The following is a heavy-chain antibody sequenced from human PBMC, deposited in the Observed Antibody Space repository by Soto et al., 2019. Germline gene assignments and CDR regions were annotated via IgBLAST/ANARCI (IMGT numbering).Heavy chain of an antibody. CDR3: ASLIIIAVAGTSTTNFDY. J-gene: IGHJ4*02. D-gene: IGHD6-19*01. CDR2: IYYSGST. V-gene: IGHV4-39*01. CDR1: GGSISSSSYY. Sequence: SETLSLTCTVSGGSISSSSYYWGWIRQPPGKGLEWIGSIYYSGSTYYNPSLKSRVTISVDTSKNQFFLKLSYVTAAETAVYYCASLIIIAVAGTSTTNFDYWGQGTLVTVSS.